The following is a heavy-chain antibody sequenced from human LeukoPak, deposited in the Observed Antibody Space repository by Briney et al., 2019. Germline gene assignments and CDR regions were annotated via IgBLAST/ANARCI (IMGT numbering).Heavy chain of an antibody. CDR1: GDSIFTNNVA. J-gene: IGHJ5*02. V-gene: IGHV6-1*01. D-gene: IGHD2-2*02. CDR3: ARGKYTRFDT. CDR2: TYYRSKWSF. Sequence: SQTLSLTCAISGDSIFTNNVAWNWIRQSPSRGLEGLGRTYYRSKWSFDYAVSVKSRTTINEDTSKNQFSLPPSSVTPEDTAVYCCARGKYTRFDTWGQGTLVTVSS.